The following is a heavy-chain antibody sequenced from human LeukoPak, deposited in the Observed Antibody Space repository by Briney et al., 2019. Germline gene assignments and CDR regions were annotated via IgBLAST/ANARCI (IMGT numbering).Heavy chain of an antibody. CDR2: ISSSGSTI. CDR1: GFTFSSYE. V-gene: IGHV3-48*03. D-gene: IGHD3-10*02. CDR3: AELGITMIGGV. Sequence: GGSLRLSCAASGFTFSSYEMNWVRQAPGKGLEWVSYISSSGSTIYYADSVKGRFTISRDNAKNSLYLQMNSLGAEDTAVYYCAELGITMIGGVWGKGTTVTISS. J-gene: IGHJ6*04.